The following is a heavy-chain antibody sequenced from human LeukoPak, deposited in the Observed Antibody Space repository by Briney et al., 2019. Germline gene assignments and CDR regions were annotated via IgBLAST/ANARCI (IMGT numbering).Heavy chain of an antibody. D-gene: IGHD3-10*01. CDR2: ISSSSSTI. J-gene: IGHJ4*02. Sequence: QSGGSLRLSCAASGFTFTRYSMTWARQAPGKGLEWVSYISSSSSTIHYADSVKGRFTISRDNTKNSLYLQMNSLRAEDTAVYYCARDGGATLVRGVITFDYWGQGTLVTVSS. CDR3: ARDGGATLVRGVITFDY. V-gene: IGHV3-48*04. CDR1: GFTFTRYS.